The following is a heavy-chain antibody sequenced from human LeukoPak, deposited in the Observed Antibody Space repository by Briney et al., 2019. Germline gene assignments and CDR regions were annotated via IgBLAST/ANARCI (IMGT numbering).Heavy chain of an antibody. D-gene: IGHD3-10*01. V-gene: IGHV4-34*01. CDR3: AREGDYYGSGSPVQ. CDR2: INHSGST. CDR1: GGSFSGYY. Sequence: SETLSLTCAVYGGSFSGYYWSWIRQPPGKGLEWIGEINHSGSTNYNPSLKSRVTISVDTSKNQFSLKLSSVTAADTAVYYCAREGDYYGSGSPVQWGQGTLVTVSS. J-gene: IGHJ4*02.